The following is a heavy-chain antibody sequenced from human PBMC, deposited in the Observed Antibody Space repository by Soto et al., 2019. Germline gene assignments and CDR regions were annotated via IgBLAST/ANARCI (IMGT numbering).Heavy chain of an antibody. V-gene: IGHV1-58*01. CDR1: GFTFTSSA. CDR2: IVVGSGNT. CDR3: AADSYYDSSGYYPAAFDI. J-gene: IGHJ3*02. Sequence: SVKVSCKASGFTFTSSAVQWVRQARGQRLEWIGWIVVGSGNTNYAQKFQERVTITRDMSTSTAYMELSSLRSEDTAVYYCAADSYYDSSGYYPAAFDIWGQGTMVT. D-gene: IGHD3-22*01.